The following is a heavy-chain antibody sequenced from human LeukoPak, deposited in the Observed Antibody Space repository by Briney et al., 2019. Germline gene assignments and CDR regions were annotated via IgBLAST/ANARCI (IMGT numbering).Heavy chain of an antibody. V-gene: IGHV1-69*05. J-gene: IGHJ5*02. Sequence: AASVKVSCKASGGTFSSYAISWVRQAPGQGLEWMGGIIPIFGTANYAQKFQGRVTMTRDTSISTAYMELSSLRSEDTALYYCVRFFPRYNPRACTGGGSWGQGTLVTVSS. D-gene: IGHD3-3*01. CDR2: IIPIFGTA. CDR3: VRFFPRYNPRACTGGGS. CDR1: GGTFSSYA.